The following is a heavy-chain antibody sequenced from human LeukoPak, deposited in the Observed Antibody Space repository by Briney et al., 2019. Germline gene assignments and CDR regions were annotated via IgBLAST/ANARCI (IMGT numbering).Heavy chain of an antibody. CDR3: ARGKDHDFWNPFDH. V-gene: IGHV3-23*01. J-gene: IGHJ4*02. CDR1: GFTFSGYS. Sequence: PGGSLRLSCAASGFTFSGYSMNWVRQAPGKGLEWVSGIDGSGGRPPSADSVKGRFTISRDISKNTLYLQMDSLRAEDTAAYYCARGKDHDFWNPFDHWGQGTLVTVSS. D-gene: IGHD3-3*01. CDR2: IDGSGGRP.